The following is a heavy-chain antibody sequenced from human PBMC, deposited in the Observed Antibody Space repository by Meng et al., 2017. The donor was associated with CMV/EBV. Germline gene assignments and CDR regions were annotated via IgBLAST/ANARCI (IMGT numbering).Heavy chain of an antibody. J-gene: IGHJ6*02. CDR1: VGTFSSYT. CDR2: IIPILGIA. CDR3: ADYSGSYRGPHYGMDV. V-gene: IGHV1-69*02. Sequence: FSVKVSCKASVGTFSSYTISWVRQAPGQGLEWMGRIIPILGIANYAQKFQGRVTITADKSTSTAYMELSSLRSEDTAVYYCADYSGSYRGPHYGMDVWGQGTTVTVSS. D-gene: IGHD1-26*01.